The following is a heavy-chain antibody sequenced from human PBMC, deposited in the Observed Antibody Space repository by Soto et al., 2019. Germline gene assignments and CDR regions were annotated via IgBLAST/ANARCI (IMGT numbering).Heavy chain of an antibody. CDR1: GDSLRGQS. D-gene: IGHD6-19*01. J-gene: IGHJ6*02. CDR3: AREDSCGWSGESLDV. V-gene: IGHV4-34*01. CDR2: LDQSGGT. Sequence: QVQLQQWGAGLLKASETLSLTCAVVGDSLRGQSWNWIRQSPGKGLEWIGELDQSGGTNYNPSLKSRAVISDDTSKNQFSLTLTSVTAADTAVYYCAREDSCGWSGESLDVWGQGTTVTVSS.